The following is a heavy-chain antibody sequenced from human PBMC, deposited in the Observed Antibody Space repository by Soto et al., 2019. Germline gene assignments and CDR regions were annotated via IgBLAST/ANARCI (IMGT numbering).Heavy chain of an antibody. Sequence: SSETLSLTCAVYGGSFSGYYWSWIRQPPGKGLEWIGEINHSGSTNYNPSLKSRVTISVDTSKNQFSLKLSSVTAADTAVYYCARGKIYYRHNWFDPWGQGTLVTVSS. J-gene: IGHJ5*02. CDR2: INHSGST. D-gene: IGHD3-22*01. CDR3: ARGKIYYRHNWFDP. CDR1: GGSFSGYY. V-gene: IGHV4-34*01.